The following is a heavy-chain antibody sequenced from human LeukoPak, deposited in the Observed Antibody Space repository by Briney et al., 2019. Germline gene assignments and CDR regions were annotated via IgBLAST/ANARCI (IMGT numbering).Heavy chain of an antibody. Sequence: ASAKVSCKASGYTFTGYYMHWVRQAPGQGLEWMGWINPNSGGTNYAQKFQGRVTMTRDTSISTAYMELSRLRSDDTAVYYCARAGFTMVRGVIAYNDYWGQGTLVTVSS. CDR3: ARAGFTMVRGVIAYNDY. CDR2: INPNSGGT. D-gene: IGHD3-10*01. CDR1: GYTFTGYY. J-gene: IGHJ4*02. V-gene: IGHV1-2*02.